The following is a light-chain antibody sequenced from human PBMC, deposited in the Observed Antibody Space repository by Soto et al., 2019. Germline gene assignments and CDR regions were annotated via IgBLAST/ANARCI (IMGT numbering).Light chain of an antibody. V-gene: IGKV3-20*01. J-gene: IGKJ5*01. CDR3: QQYGSPIT. CDR1: QSVSTSN. CDR2: GAS. Sequence: IVLTQSPGTLSSSPGERATLSCRASQSVSTSNLAWYQQRPGQAPRLLIYGASRRATGIPDRFSGSGSGTDFTLTISRLGPEDFAVYYCQQYGSPITFGQGTRLEIK.